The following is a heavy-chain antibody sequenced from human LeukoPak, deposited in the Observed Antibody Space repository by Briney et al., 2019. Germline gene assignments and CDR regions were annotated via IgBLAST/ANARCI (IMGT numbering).Heavy chain of an antibody. V-gene: IGHV3-49*04. D-gene: IGHD1-1*01. J-gene: IGHJ4*02. CDR3: TGGRGTY. CDR2: IRGKAYGATT. CDR1: GFTFSNYG. Sequence: GGSLRLSCAASGFTFSNYGMSWVRQAPGKGLESVSFIRGKAYGATTGYAASVKGRFTISRDDSKSIAYLQMNSLKTEDTAVYFCTGGRGTYWGQGTLVTVSS.